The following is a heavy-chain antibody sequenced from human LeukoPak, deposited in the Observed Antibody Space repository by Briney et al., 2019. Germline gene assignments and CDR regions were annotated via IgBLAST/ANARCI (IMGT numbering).Heavy chain of an antibody. D-gene: IGHD6-19*01. J-gene: IGHJ6*03. V-gene: IGHV3-30-3*01. CDR1: GFTFSSYA. Sequence: GGSLRLSCAASGFTFSSYAMHWVRQAPGKGLEWVAVISYDGSNKYYADSVKGRFTISRDNSKNTLYLQMNSLRAEDTAVYYCARDSLRQRGWYDMDVWGQGTTVTVSS. CDR2: ISYDGSNK. CDR3: ARDSLRQRGWYDMDV.